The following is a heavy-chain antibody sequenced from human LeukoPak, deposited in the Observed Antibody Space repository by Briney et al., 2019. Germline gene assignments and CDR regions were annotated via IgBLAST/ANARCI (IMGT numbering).Heavy chain of an antibody. V-gene: IGHV3-33*01. CDR2: IWYDGSNK. CDR1: GFTFSSYG. J-gene: IGHJ3*02. Sequence: GRSLRLSCAASGFTFSSYGMHWVRQAPGKGLEWVAVIWYDGSNKYYAASVKGRFTISRDNSKNTLYLQMNSLRAEDTAVYYCARDRSGLRYFDWLPDAFDIWGQGTMVTVSS. D-gene: IGHD3-9*01. CDR3: ARDRSGLRYFDWLPDAFDI.